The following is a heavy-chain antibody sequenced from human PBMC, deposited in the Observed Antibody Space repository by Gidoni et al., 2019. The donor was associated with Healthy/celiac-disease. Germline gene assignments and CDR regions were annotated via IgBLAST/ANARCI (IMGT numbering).Heavy chain of an antibody. CDR3: ARVVKYYYDSSGYYYVDY. Sequence: QVQLQESGPGLVKPSQPLSLTGPVSAGPIRRGGYYWSWLRQHPEKGLEWIGYIYYSGSTYYNPSLKSRVTISVDTSKNQFSLKLSSVTAADTAVYYCARVVKYYYDSSGYYYVDYWGQGTLVTVSS. CDR2: IYYSGST. D-gene: IGHD3-22*01. CDR1: AGPIRRGGYY. J-gene: IGHJ4*02. V-gene: IGHV4-31*03.